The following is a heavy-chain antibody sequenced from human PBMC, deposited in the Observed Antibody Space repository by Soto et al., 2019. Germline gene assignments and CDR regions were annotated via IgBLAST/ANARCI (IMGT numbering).Heavy chain of an antibody. V-gene: IGHV1-18*01. Sequence: ASVKVSCKASGYTFTSYGISWVRQAPGQGLEWMGWISAYNGNTNYAQELQGRVTMTTDTSTSTAYMELRSLRSDDTAVYYCARDRAEGYSSSWFPFDYWGQGTLVTVSS. CDR2: ISAYNGNT. CDR1: GYTFTSYG. CDR3: ARDRAEGYSSSWFPFDY. D-gene: IGHD6-13*01. J-gene: IGHJ4*02.